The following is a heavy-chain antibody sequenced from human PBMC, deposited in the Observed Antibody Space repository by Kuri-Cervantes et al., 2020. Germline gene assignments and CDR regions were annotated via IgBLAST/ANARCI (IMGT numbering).Heavy chain of an antibody. V-gene: IGHV4-39*01. D-gene: IGHD3-16*01. J-gene: IGHJ5*02. CDR1: GGSISSSSYY. Sequence: SETLSLTCTVSGGSISSSSYYWGWIRQPPGKGLEWIGSIYYSGSTYYNPSLKSRVTISVDTSKNQFSLKLSSVTAADTAVYYCTRAGKTWGPTYTWFEPWGQGTLVTVSS. CDR3: TRAGKTWGPTYTWFEP. CDR2: IYYSGST.